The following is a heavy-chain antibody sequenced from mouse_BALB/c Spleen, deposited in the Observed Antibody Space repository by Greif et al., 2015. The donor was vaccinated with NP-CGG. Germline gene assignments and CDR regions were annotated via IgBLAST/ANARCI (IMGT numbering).Heavy chain of an antibody. CDR1: GYTFTSYY. CDR2: IYPGNVNT. D-gene: IGHD2-14*01. Sequence: LVESGPELVKPGASVRISCKASGYTFTSYYIHWVKQRPGQGLEWIGWIYPGNVNTKDNEKFKGKATLTADKSSSTAYMQLSSLTSEDSAVYFCANYRYDYYAMDYWGQGTSVTVSS. CDR3: ANYRYDYYAMDY. J-gene: IGHJ4*01. V-gene: IGHV1S56*01.